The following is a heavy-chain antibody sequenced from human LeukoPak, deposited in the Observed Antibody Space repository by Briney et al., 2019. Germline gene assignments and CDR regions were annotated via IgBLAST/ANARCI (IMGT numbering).Heavy chain of an antibody. CDR2: ISYDGSNK. J-gene: IGHJ6*02. Sequence: GGSLRLSCAASGFTFSSYAMHWVRQAPGKGLEWVAVISYDGSNKYYADSVRGRFTISRDNSKNTLYLQMNSLRAEDTAVYYCARGTPSSSGWLYYGMDVWGQGTTVTVSS. CDR1: GFTFSSYA. CDR3: ARGTPSSSGWLYYGMDV. D-gene: IGHD6-19*01. V-gene: IGHV3-30-3*01.